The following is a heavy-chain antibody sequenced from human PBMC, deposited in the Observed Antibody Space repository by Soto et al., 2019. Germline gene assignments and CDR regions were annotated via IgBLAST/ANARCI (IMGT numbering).Heavy chain of an antibody. Sequence: PGGSLRLSCATSGFTFSSYAMVWVRQAAEKGLEWVASISNNGDTAYYADSVKGRFTNSRGNSENTLYLKMNGLRADDTALYFCAKSRVFIGAIVTLLDSWGQGTQVTVSS. V-gene: IGHV3-23*01. CDR1: GFTFSSYA. D-gene: IGHD3-16*02. CDR2: ISNNGDTA. CDR3: AKSRVFIGAIVTLLDS. J-gene: IGHJ4*02.